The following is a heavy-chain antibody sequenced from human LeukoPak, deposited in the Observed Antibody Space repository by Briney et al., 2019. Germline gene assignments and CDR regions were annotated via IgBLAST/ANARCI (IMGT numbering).Heavy chain of an antibody. CDR3: ARGWGSGWNFDY. J-gene: IGHJ4*02. V-gene: IGHV4-31*03. CDR1: GGSISSGGYY. CDR2: IYYSGST. Sequence: SETLSLACTVSGGSISSGGYYWSWIRQHPGKGLEWIGYIYYSGSTYYNPSLKSRVTISVDTSKNQFSLKLSSVTAADTAVYYCARGWGSGWNFDYWGQGTLVTVS. D-gene: IGHD6-19*01.